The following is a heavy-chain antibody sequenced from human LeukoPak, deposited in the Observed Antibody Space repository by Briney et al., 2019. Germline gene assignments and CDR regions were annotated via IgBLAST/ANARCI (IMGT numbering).Heavy chain of an antibody. Sequence: SETLPLTCTVSGGSISSSSYYWGWIRQPPGKGLEWIGSIYYSGSTYYNPSLKSRVTISVDTSKNQFSLKLSSVTAADTAVYYCARGHLGSADYWGQGTLVTVSS. D-gene: IGHD5-12*01. J-gene: IGHJ4*02. CDR2: IYYSGST. V-gene: IGHV4-39*01. CDR1: GGSISSSSYY. CDR3: ARGHLGSADY.